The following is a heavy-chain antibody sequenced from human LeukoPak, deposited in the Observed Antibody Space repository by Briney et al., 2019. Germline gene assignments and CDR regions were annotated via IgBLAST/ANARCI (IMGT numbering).Heavy chain of an antibody. D-gene: IGHD3-10*01. J-gene: IGHJ4*02. CDR3: ARRGPYFDY. V-gene: IGHV3-11*06. CDR1: GFTFSDYY. CDR2: ISSTSADI. Sequence: PGGSLRLSCAASGFTFSDYYMSWIRQAPGKGLEWISYISSTSADIYYVDSVKGRFTISRDNAKNSLYLQMNSLRAEDTAIYYCARRGPYFDYWGQGILVTVSS.